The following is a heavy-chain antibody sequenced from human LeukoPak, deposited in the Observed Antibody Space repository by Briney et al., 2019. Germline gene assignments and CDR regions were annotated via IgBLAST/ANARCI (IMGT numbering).Heavy chain of an antibody. J-gene: IGHJ3*02. V-gene: IGHV3-30*04. D-gene: IGHD3-22*01. CDR2: ISYDGSNK. CDR3: ASGVPTYYYDSRGPDI. CDR1: GFTFSSYA. Sequence: PGGSLRLSCAASGFTFSSYAMHWVRQAPGKGLEWVAVISYDGSNKYYADSVKGRFTISRDNAKNSLYLQMNSLRAEDTAVYYCASGVPTYYYDSRGPDIWGQGTMVTVSS.